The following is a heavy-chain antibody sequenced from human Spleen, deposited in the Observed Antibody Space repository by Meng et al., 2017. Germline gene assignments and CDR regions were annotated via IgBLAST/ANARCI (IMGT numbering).Heavy chain of an antibody. CDR3: ARDSGSYGFDY. Sequence: GGSLRLSCAASGFTFNNYGMHWVRQAPGKGLEWVAVIYYDGSNKYYADSVKGRFTISRDNSKNTLYLQMNSLRTEDTAVYYCARDSGSYGFDYWGQGTLVTVSS. CDR1: GFTFNNYG. D-gene: IGHD1-26*01. V-gene: IGHV3-30*03. CDR2: IYYDGSNK. J-gene: IGHJ4*02.